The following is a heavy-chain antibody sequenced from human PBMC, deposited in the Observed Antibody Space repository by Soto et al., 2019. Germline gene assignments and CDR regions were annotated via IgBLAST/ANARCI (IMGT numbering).Heavy chain of an antibody. Sequence: SETLSLTCTVSGGSISSYYWSWIRQPAGKGLEWIGRIYTSGSTNYNPSLKSRVTMSVDTSKNQFSLKLSSVTAADTAVYYCARDPYYYGSGSYLFDPWGQGTLVTVSS. CDR2: IYTSGST. J-gene: IGHJ5*02. CDR1: GGSISSYY. V-gene: IGHV4-4*07. CDR3: ARDPYYYGSGSYLFDP. D-gene: IGHD3-10*01.